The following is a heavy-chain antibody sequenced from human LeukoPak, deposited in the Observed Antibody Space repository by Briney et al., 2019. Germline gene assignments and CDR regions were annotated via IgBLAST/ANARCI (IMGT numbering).Heavy chain of an antibody. V-gene: IGHV3-23*01. J-gene: IGHJ4*02. Sequence: GGSLRLSCVGSGFTFARHALTWVRQAPGKGLEWVSTISGGGGSTHYADSVKGRFTISRDNSKDTVFLQMNNLRAEDTAIYYCAREGGSCTSNSCFVYFGYWGQGTLVTVSS. CDR3: AREGGSCTSNSCFVYFGY. CDR1: GFTFARHA. D-gene: IGHD6-13*01. CDR2: ISGGGGST.